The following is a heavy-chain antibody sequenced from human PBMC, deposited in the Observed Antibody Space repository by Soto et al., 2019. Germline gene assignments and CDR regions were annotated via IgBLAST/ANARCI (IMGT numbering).Heavy chain of an antibody. D-gene: IGHD3-22*01. Sequence: GGSLRLSCAASGFTFSSYAMHWVRQAPGKGLEWVAVISYDGSNKYYADSVKGRFTISRDNSKNTLYLQMNSLRAEDTAVYYCARDKKYYDSSGYDMYYFDYWGQGTLVTVSS. CDR3: ARDKKYYDSSGYDMYYFDY. J-gene: IGHJ4*02. CDR2: ISYDGSNK. CDR1: GFTFSSYA. V-gene: IGHV3-30-3*01.